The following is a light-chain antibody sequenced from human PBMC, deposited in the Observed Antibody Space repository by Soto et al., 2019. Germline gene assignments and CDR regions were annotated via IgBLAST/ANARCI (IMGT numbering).Light chain of an antibody. CDR1: SSNIGNNY. CDR2: DNN. CDR3: GTWDSGLRAVV. J-gene: IGLJ2*01. V-gene: IGLV1-51*01. Sequence: QSVLTQPPSVSAAPGQKVTISCSGSSSNIGNNYVSWYQQLPGTAPKLLIYDNNKRPSGIPDRFSGSKSGTSATLGITGLQTGEDADYYCGTWDSGLRAVVFGGGTKLTVL.